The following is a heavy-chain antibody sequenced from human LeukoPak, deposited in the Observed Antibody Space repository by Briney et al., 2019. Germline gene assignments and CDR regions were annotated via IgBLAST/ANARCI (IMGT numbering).Heavy chain of an antibody. CDR2: IYYNGRT. J-gene: IGHJ3*01. CDR1: GDSINNNNYY. CDR3: ARITDRTIFGEIMHGFDV. Sequence: SETLSLTCTVSGDSINNNNYYWGWIRQPPGEGLEWIGNIYYNGRTYYSPSLKSRGTISVDASNNQFSLKLNSVTAADTAVYYCARITDRTIFGEIMHGFDVWGQGTPVTVSS. D-gene: IGHD3-3*01. V-gene: IGHV4-39*01.